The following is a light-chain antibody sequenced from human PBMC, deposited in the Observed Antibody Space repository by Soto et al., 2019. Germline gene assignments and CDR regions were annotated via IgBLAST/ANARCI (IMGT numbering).Light chain of an antibody. CDR2: DAS. J-gene: IGKJ4*01. CDR1: QSINRW. CDR3: QQYDSYPLT. Sequence: DIQITQSPSTLSASVGDRVTIICRASQSINRWLAWYQQTPGKAPNLLIHDASSLESGVPLRCSGTGAGADFTLTISTLQSDNFATYYTQQYDSYPLTFGGGTKVEIK. V-gene: IGKV1-5*02.